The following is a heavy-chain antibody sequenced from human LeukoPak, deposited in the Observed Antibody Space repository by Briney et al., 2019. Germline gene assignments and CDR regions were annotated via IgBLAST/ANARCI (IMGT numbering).Heavy chain of an antibody. CDR3: AREVGRGYTYGSNY. CDR1: GGSISSSSFY. J-gene: IGHJ4*02. CDR2: IYYSGST. Sequence: SETLSLTCTVSGGSISSSSFYWGWVRQPPGKGLEWIGNIYYSGSTYYNPSLKSRVTISVDTSKNQFSLKLSSVIAADTAVYYCAREVGRGYTYGSNYWGQGTLVTVSS. V-gene: IGHV4-39*02. D-gene: IGHD5-18*01.